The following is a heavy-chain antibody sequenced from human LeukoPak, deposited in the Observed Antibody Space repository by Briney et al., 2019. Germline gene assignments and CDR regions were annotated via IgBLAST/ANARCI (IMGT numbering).Heavy chain of an antibody. V-gene: IGHV4-34*01. CDR2: INHSGST. CDR1: GGSFSGYY. J-gene: IGHJ4*02. CDR3: ARVDTAMVYYFDY. D-gene: IGHD5-18*01. Sequence: SETLSLTCAVYGGSFSGYYWSWIRQPPGKGLEWIGEINHSGSTNYNPSLKSRVTISVDTSKNQFSLKLSSVTAADTAVYYCARVDTAMVYYFDYWGQGTLDTVSS.